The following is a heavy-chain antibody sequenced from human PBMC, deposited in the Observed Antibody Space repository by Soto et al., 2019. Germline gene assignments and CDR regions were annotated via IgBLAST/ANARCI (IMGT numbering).Heavy chain of an antibody. D-gene: IGHD3-22*01. V-gene: IGHV1-3*01. CDR2: INAGNGNT. Sequence: GASVKVSCKASGYTFTSYAMHWVRQAPGQRLEWKGWINAGNGNTKYSQKFQGRVTITRDTSASTAYMELSSLRSEDTAVYYCARDYISTSQGSGYYYPSYYYYGMDVWGQGTTVTVSS. CDR3: ARDYISTSQGSGYYYPSYYYYGMDV. CDR1: GYTFTSYA. J-gene: IGHJ6*02.